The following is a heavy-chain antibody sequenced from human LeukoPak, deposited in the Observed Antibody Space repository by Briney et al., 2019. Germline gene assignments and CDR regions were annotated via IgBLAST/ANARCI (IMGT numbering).Heavy chain of an antibody. V-gene: IGHV4-59*11. J-gene: IGHJ4*02. CDR3: ARGLGLWFGYGRPYYFDY. CDR1: GYSITTGHY. D-gene: IGHD3-10*01. CDR2: IYYSGST. Sequence: SETLSLTCTVSGYSITTGHYWSWIRQPPGKGLEWIGYIYYSGSTNYNPSLKSRVTISVDTSKNQFSLKLSSVTAADTAVYYCARGLGLWFGYGRPYYFDYWGQGTLVTVSS.